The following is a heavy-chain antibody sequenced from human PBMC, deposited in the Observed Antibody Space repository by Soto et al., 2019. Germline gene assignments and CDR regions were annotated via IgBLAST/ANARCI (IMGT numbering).Heavy chain of an antibody. D-gene: IGHD1-1*01. CDR2: ISSSSSYI. J-gene: IGHJ5*02. CDR1: GFTFSSYS. Sequence: EVQLVESGGGLVKPGGSLRLSCAASGFTFSSYSMNWVRQAPGKGLEWVSSISSSSSYIYYADSVKGRFTISRDNAKNSLYLQMNSLRAEDTAVYYCARGLDLEPGPNNWFDHWGQGTLVTVSS. CDR3: ARGLDLEPGPNNWFDH. V-gene: IGHV3-21*01.